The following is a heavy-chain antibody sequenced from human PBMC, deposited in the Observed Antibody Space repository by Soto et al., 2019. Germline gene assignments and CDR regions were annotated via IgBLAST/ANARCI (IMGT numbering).Heavy chain of an antibody. J-gene: IGHJ5*02. CDR1: GGSVNNGTYF. D-gene: IGHD6-6*01. CDR3: AGYHSSYFLFGP. Sequence: PSETLSLTCSVSGGSVNNGTYFWSWIRQPPGKGLEWISSIYYSGSTHYNPSLKSRVTISSDTSKNQFSLRLSSVTAADTAVYYCAGYHSSYFLFGPWGLGTLVTVSS. V-gene: IGHV4-61*01. CDR2: IYYSGST.